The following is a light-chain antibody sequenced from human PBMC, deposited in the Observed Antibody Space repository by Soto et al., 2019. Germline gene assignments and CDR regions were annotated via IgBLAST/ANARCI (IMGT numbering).Light chain of an antibody. J-gene: IGLJ2*01. CDR3: QSFDSSLSGAV. CDR1: SSNIGAGYD. CDR2: TDT. V-gene: IGLV1-40*01. Sequence: QSALTQPPSVSGAPGQRVTISCTGSSSNIGAGYDVQWYQQLPGAAPKLLIYTDTNRPSGAPDRFSGSKSGTSASLAITGLQAEDEADYYCQSFDSSLSGAVFGGGTKLTVL.